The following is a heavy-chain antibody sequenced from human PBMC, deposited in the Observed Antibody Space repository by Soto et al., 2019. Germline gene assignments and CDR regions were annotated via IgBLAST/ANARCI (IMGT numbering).Heavy chain of an antibody. CDR3: ARRHPYSGSYWFDY. J-gene: IGHJ4*02. V-gene: IGHV1-58*01. CDR2: IDVGSANA. CDR1: GFTFSSSA. D-gene: IGHD1-26*01. Sequence: SVKVSCKTSGFTFSSSAVHWVRQARGHRLQWIGWIDVGSANANYAQMLQERVTISVDTSKNQFSLKLSSVTAADTAVYYCARRHPYSGSYWFDYWGQGTLVTVSS.